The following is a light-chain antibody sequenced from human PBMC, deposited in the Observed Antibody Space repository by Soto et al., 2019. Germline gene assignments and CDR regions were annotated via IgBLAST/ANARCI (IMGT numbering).Light chain of an antibody. V-gene: IGKV1-33*01. J-gene: IGKJ4*01. CDR3: QQYDNLPT. CDR1: QSISSW. Sequence: DIQMTQSPSTLSASLGDRVTITFRASQSISSWLAWYQQKPGKAPKLLIYDASNLETGVPSRFSGSGSGTDFTFTISSLQPEDIATYYCQQYDNLPTFGGGTKVDIK. CDR2: DAS.